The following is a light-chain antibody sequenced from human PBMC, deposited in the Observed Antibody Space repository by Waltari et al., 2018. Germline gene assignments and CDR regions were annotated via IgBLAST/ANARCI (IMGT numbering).Light chain of an antibody. V-gene: IGLV2-14*01. CDR1: SSDVGGYNS. J-gene: IGLJ1*01. CDR3: SSYTSSSTFRYV. CDR2: DVS. Sequence: QSALTQPASVSGSPGQSITISCTGPSSDVGGYNSVSWYQQHPGKAPKLMIYDVSKRPSGVSNRFSGSKSGNTASLTISGLQAEDEADYYCSSYTSSSTFRYVFGTGTKVTVL.